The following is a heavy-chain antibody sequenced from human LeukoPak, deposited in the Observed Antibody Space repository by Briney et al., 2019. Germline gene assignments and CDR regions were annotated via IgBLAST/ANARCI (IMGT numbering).Heavy chain of an antibody. D-gene: IGHD3-22*01. J-gene: IGHJ4*01. V-gene: IGHV3-23*01. CDR1: AFTFSSYA. Sequence: AGGSVRLYCAAAAFTFSSYARSWVRQAPGNGREWVLALSGSGGSTYYADSVKGRFTISRDKYKNTLSLQMNSLRAEDTAVYYCAKRPYYDSSGYYFFDYWGHGTLVTVSS. CDR3: AKRPYYDSSGYYFFDY. CDR2: LSGSGGST.